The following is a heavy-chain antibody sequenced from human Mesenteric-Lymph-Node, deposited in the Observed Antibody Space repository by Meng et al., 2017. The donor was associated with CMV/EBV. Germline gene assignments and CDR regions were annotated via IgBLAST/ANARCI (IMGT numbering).Heavy chain of an antibody. CDR3: ARSDSGLDP. CDR1: GFTVSTNS. D-gene: IGHD2-15*01. Sequence: ETLSLTCAASGFTVSTNSMSWVRQAPGKGLEWVSVIYSGGSTYYADSVKGRFTISRDNSKNTLYLQMNSLRAEDTAVYYCARSDSGLDPWGQGTLVTVSS. CDR2: IYSGGST. J-gene: IGHJ5*02. V-gene: IGHV3-53*01.